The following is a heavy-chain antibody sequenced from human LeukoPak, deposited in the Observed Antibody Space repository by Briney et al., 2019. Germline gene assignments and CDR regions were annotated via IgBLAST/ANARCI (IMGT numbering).Heavy chain of an antibody. CDR2: IDPNGGGT. J-gene: IGHJ5*02. CDR3: ARDPTYYDFLTAYTANNWFDP. V-gene: IGHV1-2*02. CDR1: GYTFTGHY. D-gene: IGHD3-9*01. Sequence: ASVRVSCKTSGYTFTGHYIHWVRQAPGQGLEWMGWIDPNGGGTKYAQKFQGRITMTRDTSITTVYMELSSLRSDDTAVYFCARDPTYYDFLTAYTANNWFDPWGQGTLVTVSS.